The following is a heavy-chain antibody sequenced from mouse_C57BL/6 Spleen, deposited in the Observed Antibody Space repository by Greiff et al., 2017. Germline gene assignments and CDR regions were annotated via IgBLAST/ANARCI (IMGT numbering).Heavy chain of an antibody. Sequence: EVKLVESGEGLVKPGGSLTLSCAASGFTFSSYAMSWVRQTPEKRLEWVAYISSGGDYLYYADTVTGRFTISRDNARNTLYLQMSSLKSEDTAMYYCTRGAWFAYWGQGTLVTVSA. J-gene: IGHJ3*01. CDR1: GFTFSSYA. CDR2: ISSGGDYL. V-gene: IGHV5-9-1*02. CDR3: TRGAWFAY.